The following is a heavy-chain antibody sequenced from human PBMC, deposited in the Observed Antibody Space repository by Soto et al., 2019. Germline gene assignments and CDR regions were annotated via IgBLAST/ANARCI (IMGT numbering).Heavy chain of an antibody. CDR2: IKQDGSEK. D-gene: IGHD6-6*01. Sequence: GGSLRLSCAASGFTFSSYWVSWVRQAPGKGLEWVANIKQDGSEKYYVDSVKGRFTISRDNAKNSLYLQMNSLRAEDTAVYYCARVLAARFAFDIWGQGTMVTVSS. J-gene: IGHJ3*02. CDR3: ARVLAARFAFDI. CDR1: GFTFSSYW. V-gene: IGHV3-7*01.